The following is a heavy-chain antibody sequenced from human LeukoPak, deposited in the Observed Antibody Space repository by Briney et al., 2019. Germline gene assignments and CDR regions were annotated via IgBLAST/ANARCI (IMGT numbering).Heavy chain of an antibody. V-gene: IGHV3-30*03. CDR1: GFSFSTYG. CDR3: ARGRWLPNAFDI. D-gene: IGHD5-24*01. CDR2: ISFDGSDQ. Sequence: PGRSLRLSCAASGFSFSTYGMRWVRQAPGKGLEWVAVISFDGSDQYYADSVKGRFTVSRDNSKNTLYLQMNSLRAADTAVYFCARGRWLPNAFDIWGQGTMATVFS. J-gene: IGHJ3*02.